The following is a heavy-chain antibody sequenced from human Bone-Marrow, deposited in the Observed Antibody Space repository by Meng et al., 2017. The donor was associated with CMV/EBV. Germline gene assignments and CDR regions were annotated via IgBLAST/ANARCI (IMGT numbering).Heavy chain of an antibody. V-gene: IGHV4-59*01. CDR3: SRVIPGRDKRRGFASGAVDRPLNWDD. CDR2: IFYSGST. J-gene: IGHJ4*02. Sequence: SETLSLTCTVSGGSISSYYWSWIRPPPGKGLEWIGYIFYSGSTNYNPSLKSRVTISVDTSKNLFPLRLRSVTPADTAVYYCSRVIPGRDKRRGFASGAVDRPLNWDDWGQGTLVNVHS. D-gene: IGHD2-8*02. CDR1: GGSISSYY.